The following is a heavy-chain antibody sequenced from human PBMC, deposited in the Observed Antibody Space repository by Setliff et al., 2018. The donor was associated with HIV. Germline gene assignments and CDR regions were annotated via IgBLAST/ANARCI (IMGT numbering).Heavy chain of an antibody. D-gene: IGHD6-13*01. V-gene: IGHV3-48*03. CDR1: GFTFSNYE. CDR3: ATKITAAGNYYFDY. J-gene: IGHJ4*02. CDR2: IGSSGSPI. Sequence: GGSLRLSCAASGFTFSNYEMNWVRQAPGKGLEWVSYIGSSGSPIYYADSVKGRFTISRDNAKNSVYLQMNSLRAEDTAVYYCATKITAAGNYYFDYWGQGTLVTVSS.